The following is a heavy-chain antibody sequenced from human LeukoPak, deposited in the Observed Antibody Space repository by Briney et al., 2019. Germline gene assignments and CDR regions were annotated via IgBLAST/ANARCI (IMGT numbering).Heavy chain of an antibody. D-gene: IGHD3-3*01. V-gene: IGHV4-59*01. CDR1: GDSISDYY. CDR2: IYYSGST. CDR3: ARGTIFGVVIPWNWFDP. J-gene: IGHJ5*02. Sequence: PETLSLTCPVSGDSISDYYWSWIRQPPGKGLEWIGYIYYSGSTNYNPSLKSRVTISVDTSKNQFSLKLSSVTAADTAVYYCARGTIFGVVIPWNWFDPWGQGTLVTVSS.